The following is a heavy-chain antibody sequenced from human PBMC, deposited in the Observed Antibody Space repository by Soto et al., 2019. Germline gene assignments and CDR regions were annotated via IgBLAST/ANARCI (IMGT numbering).Heavy chain of an antibody. CDR2: IYPGDSDT. CDR3: IRDSRNSLTAVNQFDC. J-gene: IGHJ4*02. V-gene: IGHV5-51*01. D-gene: IGHD4-17*01. Sequence: RGESLKISCKGSGYSFTYYWIGWVRQTPGKGLEWMGIIYPGDSDTRYNPSFEGQVTISADKSISTAFLQWSSLKASDTAMYYCIRDSRNSLTAVNQFDCSGQATLVTVSS. CDR1: GYSFTYYW.